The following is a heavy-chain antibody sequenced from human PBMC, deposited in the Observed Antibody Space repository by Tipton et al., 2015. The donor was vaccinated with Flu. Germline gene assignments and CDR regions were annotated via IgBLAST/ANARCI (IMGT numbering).Heavy chain of an antibody. CDR3: ARVTGTYMNDYFDY. Sequence: SLRLSCEASTFTFSRYWMSWVRQAPGKGLEWVANIKEDGSERSYVDSVKGRFTISRDNAKDSLYLQMNRLRVEDTAVYYCARVTGTYMNDYFDYWGQGTLVTVSS. CDR1: TFTFSRYW. J-gene: IGHJ4*02. CDR2: IKEDGSER. D-gene: IGHD1-26*01. V-gene: IGHV3-7*04.